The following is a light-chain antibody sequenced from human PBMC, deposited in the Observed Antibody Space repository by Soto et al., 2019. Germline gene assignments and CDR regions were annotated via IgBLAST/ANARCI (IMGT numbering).Light chain of an antibody. CDR2: DAS. CDR1: QSGDTY. Sequence: EIVLTQSPATLSLSPGARATLSCRASQSGDTYLAKYQHKPGQAPSLLIIDASNRATSSPVRCIGSGAGTDFTLPIISLEPEDFSVYYCQQRRNWPPVTFGGGTKVEIK. J-gene: IGKJ4*01. V-gene: IGKV3-11*01. CDR3: QQRRNWPPVT.